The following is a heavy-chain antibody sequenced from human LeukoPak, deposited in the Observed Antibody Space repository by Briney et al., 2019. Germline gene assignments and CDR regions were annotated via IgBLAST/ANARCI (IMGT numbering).Heavy chain of an antibody. CDR1: GFTFSSYW. CDR3: ARAWGARDAFDI. Sequence: PGGSLRLSCAASGFTFSSYWMSWVRQAPGEGLEWVTNIKQDGSEKYYVDSVKGRFTISRDNAKNSLYLQMNSLRAEDTAVYYCARAWGARDAFDIWGKGTMVTVSS. CDR2: IKQDGSEK. V-gene: IGHV3-7*01. D-gene: IGHD3-16*01. J-gene: IGHJ3*02.